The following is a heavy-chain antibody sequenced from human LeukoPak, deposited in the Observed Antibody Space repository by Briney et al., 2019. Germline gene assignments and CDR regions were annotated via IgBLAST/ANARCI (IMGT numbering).Heavy chain of an antibody. J-gene: IGHJ4*02. CDR2: IIPIFGTA. CDR3: ARSSPSWYPTQSVDY. V-gene: IGHV1-69*01. CDR1: GGTFSSYA. D-gene: IGHD6-13*01. Sequence: GSSVKVSCKASGGTFSSYAISWVRQAPGQGLEWMGGIIPIFGTANYAQKFQGRVTITADESTSTAYMELSSLRSEDTAVYYCARSSPSWYPTQSVDYWGQGTLVTVSS.